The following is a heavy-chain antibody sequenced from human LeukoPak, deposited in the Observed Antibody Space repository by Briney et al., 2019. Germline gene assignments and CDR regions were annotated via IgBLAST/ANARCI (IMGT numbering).Heavy chain of an antibody. Sequence: PGRSLRFPGPPLGFTFGDYAMSGFRRAQGRGLGGLGFFRSEALGGTTQYAASVKGRFTISRAESNSIGYLPTKRLKTEDTAVYYCTSIAAAEEWPGFDYWGQGTLVAVSS. CDR2: FRSEALGGTT. D-gene: IGHD6-13*01. CDR1: GFTFGDYA. CDR3: TSIAAAEEWPGFDY. V-gene: IGHV3-49*03. J-gene: IGHJ4*02.